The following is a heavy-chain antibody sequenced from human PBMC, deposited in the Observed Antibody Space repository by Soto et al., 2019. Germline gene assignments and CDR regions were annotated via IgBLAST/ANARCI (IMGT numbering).Heavy chain of an antibody. CDR2: IYYSGST. J-gene: IGHJ6*03. CDR3: ARLVRSHFYYYYYYMDV. V-gene: IGHV4-59*08. Sequence: TSETLSLTCTVSGGSXSXXXXXXXXXXXGXGLEWIGYIYYSGSTNYNPSLKSRVTISVDTSKNQFSLKLSSVTAADTAVYYCARLVRSHFYYYYYYMDVWGKGTTVTVSS. CDR1: GGSXSXXX. D-gene: IGHD2-8*01.